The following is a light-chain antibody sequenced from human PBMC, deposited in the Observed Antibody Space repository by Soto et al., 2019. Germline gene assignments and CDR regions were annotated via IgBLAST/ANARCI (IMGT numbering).Light chain of an antibody. CDR3: QQSYSTPRT. V-gene: IGKV1-39*01. CDR2: AAS. Sequence: DIQMTQSPSSLSASVGDRDTITCRASQSISSYLNWYQQKPGKAPKLLIYAASSLQSGVPSRFSGSGSGTDFNLTISSLQPEDFAAYYCQQSYSTPRTFGQGTKLEMK. J-gene: IGKJ2*01. CDR1: QSISSY.